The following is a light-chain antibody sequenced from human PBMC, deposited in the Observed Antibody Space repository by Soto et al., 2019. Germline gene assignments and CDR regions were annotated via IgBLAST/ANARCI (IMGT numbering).Light chain of an antibody. CDR1: QGISSN. J-gene: IGKJ1*01. V-gene: IGKV1-9*01. CDR2: AAS. Sequence: DRPMTQSPAFLSASVGDRVTITCRASQGISSNLAWYQQKPGKAPKLLIYAASTLQSGVPSRFSGSGSGTEFTLTISGLQPDDFAIYYCHQYSTYSRTFGQGTKVDNK. CDR3: HQYSTYSRT.